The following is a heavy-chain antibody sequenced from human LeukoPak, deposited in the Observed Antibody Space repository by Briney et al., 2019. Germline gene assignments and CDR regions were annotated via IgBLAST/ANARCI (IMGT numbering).Heavy chain of an antibody. D-gene: IGHD5-18*01. Sequence: ASVKVSCMASGYTFNSYGISWVRQAPGQGLEWMGWISGYNGNTNYAQKLQDRFTMTTDTSTSTVYMELRSLRSDDTAVYYCARGSASRGYSYGLPFDYWGQGTLVTVSS. CDR1: GYTFNSYG. CDR2: ISGYNGNT. J-gene: IGHJ4*02. CDR3: ARGSASRGYSYGLPFDY. V-gene: IGHV1-18*01.